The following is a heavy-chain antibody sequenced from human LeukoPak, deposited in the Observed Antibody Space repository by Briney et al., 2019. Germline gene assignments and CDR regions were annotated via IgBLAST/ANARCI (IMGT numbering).Heavy chain of an antibody. Sequence: SQTLSLTCAISGDSVSSNSAAWNWIRQSPLRGLEWLGRTYYRSKWYNDYAVSVKSRITINPDTSKNQFSLQLNSVTPEDTAVYYCAREPHGTGLLFDYWGRGTLVTVSS. D-gene: IGHD6-19*01. CDR3: AREPHGTGLLFDY. V-gene: IGHV6-1*01. CDR1: GDSVSSNSAA. CDR2: TYYRSKWYN. J-gene: IGHJ4*02.